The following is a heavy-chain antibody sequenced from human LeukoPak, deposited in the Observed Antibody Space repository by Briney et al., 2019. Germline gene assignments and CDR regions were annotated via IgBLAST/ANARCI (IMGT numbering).Heavy chain of an antibody. J-gene: IGHJ6*03. CDR3: ARVELGYYYYYMDV. D-gene: IGHD1-26*01. V-gene: IGHV1-2*02. Sequence: GASVKVSCKASGYTFTGYYMHWVRQAPGQGLEGMGWINPNSGGTNYAQKFQGRVTMTRDTSISTAYMELSRLRSHDTAVYYCARVELGYYYYYMDVWGKGTTVTVSS. CDR1: GYTFTGYY. CDR2: INPNSGGT.